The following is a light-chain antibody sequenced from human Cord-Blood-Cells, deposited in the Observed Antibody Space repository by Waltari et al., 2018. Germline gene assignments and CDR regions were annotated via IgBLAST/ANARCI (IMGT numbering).Light chain of an antibody. CDR2: GAS. Sequence: EIVLTQSPGTLSLSPGERATLSCRASQRVSSSYLAWYQQKPGQAPRLLIYGASSRATGIPDRFSGSGSGTDFTLTISRLEPEDFAVYYCQQYGSSPPSITFGQGTRLEIK. V-gene: IGKV3-20*01. CDR3: QQYGSSPPSIT. CDR1: QRVSSSY. J-gene: IGKJ5*01.